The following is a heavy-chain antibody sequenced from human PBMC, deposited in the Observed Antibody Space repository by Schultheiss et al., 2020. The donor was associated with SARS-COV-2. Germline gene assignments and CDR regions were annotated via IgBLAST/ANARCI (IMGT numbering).Heavy chain of an antibody. CDR2: IYYSGST. CDR1: GGSISSYY. V-gene: IGHV4-59*01. CDR3: ARVDYGDYVRYFDY. J-gene: IGHJ4*02. Sequence: SETLSLTCTVSGGSISSYYWSWIRQPPGKGLEWIGYIYYSGSTNYNPSLKSRVIISVDTSKNQFSLKLSSVTAADTAVYYCARVDYGDYVRYFDYWGQGTLVTVSS. D-gene: IGHD4-17*01.